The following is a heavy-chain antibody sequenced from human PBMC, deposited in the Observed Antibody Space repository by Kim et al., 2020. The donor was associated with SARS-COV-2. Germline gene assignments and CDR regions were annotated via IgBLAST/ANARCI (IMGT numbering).Heavy chain of an antibody. J-gene: IGHJ4*02. CDR2: IGTAGDT. Sequence: GGSLRLSCAASGFTFSSYDMHWVRQATGKGLEWVSAIGTAGDTYYPGSVKGRFTISRENAKNSLYLQMNSLRAGDTAVYYCARWHGDSDCFDYWGQGTLVTVSS. CDR1: GFTFSSYD. CDR3: ARWHGDSDCFDY. V-gene: IGHV3-13*01. D-gene: IGHD4-17*01.